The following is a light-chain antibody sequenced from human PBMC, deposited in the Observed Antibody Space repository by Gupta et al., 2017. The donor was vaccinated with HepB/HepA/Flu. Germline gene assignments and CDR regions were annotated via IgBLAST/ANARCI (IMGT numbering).Light chain of an antibody. Sequence: EIVWTQSPATLSLSPGERATLSCRASQSVSSYLAWYQQKPGQAPRLLIYDASNRATGIPARFSSSGSGTDFTLTISSLEPEDFAVYYCQQRSNWRTFGGGTKVEIK. CDR1: QSVSSY. V-gene: IGKV3-11*01. CDR3: QQRSNWRT. CDR2: DAS. J-gene: IGKJ4*01.